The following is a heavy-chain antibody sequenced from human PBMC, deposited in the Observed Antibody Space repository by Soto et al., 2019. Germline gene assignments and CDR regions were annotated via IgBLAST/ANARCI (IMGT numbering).Heavy chain of an antibody. J-gene: IGHJ4*02. CDR3: AKGYFDWTHANYYFEY. CDR2: ISGSGVNT. D-gene: IGHD3-9*01. Sequence: GGSLRLSCAASGFTFSNYAMSWVRQAPGKGLEWVSAISGSGVNTYYADSVKGRFTISGDNSKITLYLQMDSLRVEDTAVYYCAKGYFDWTHANYYFEYWGQGTLVTVSS. V-gene: IGHV3-23*01. CDR1: GFTFSNYA.